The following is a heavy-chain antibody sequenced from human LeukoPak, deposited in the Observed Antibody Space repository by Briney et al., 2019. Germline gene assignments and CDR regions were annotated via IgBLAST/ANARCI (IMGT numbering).Heavy chain of an antibody. Sequence: GASVKVSCKASGYTFTSYGISWVRQAPGQGLEWMGWISAYSGNTNYAQKLQGRVTMTTDTSTSTAYMGLRSLRSDDTAVYYCARDNPEDIVLMVYAYGQSDFDYWGQGTLVTVSS. CDR1: GYTFTSYG. CDR2: ISAYSGNT. J-gene: IGHJ4*02. D-gene: IGHD2-8*01. V-gene: IGHV1-18*01. CDR3: ARDNPEDIVLMVYAYGQSDFDY.